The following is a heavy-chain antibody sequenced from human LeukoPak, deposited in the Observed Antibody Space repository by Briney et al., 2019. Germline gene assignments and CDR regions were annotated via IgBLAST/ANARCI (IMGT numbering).Heavy chain of an antibody. V-gene: IGHV1-18*01. CDR3: AREGYSYGYLTIDY. J-gene: IGHJ4*02. CDR2: ISAYNGNT. CDR1: GYTFTSYG. Sequence: GASVKVSCRASGYTFTSYGISWVRQAPGQGLEWMGWISAYNGNTNYAQKLQGRVTMTTDTSTSTAYMELRSLRSDDTAVYYCAREGYSYGYLTIDYWGQGTLVTVSS. D-gene: IGHD5-18*01.